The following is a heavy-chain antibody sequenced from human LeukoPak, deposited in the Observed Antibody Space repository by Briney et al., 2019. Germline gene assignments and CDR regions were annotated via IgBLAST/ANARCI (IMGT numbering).Heavy chain of an antibody. CDR2: FSGAGDYT. V-gene: IGHV3-23*01. Sequence: GGSLRLSCAASGFTFSSYAMSWVRQAPGKGLEWVSSFSGAGDYTHSADSVKGRFIISRDNSKNTLYLQMNSLRVEDAAVYYCAKHPYNDFWSGYYKGFDYWGQGTLVTVSS. D-gene: IGHD3-3*01. CDR1: GFTFSSYA. J-gene: IGHJ4*02. CDR3: AKHPYNDFWSGYYKGFDY.